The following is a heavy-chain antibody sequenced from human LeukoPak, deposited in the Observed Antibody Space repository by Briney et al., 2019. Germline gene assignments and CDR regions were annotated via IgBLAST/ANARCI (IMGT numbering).Heavy chain of an antibody. CDR2: IKQDGSET. CDR1: GFTFSNYW. J-gene: IGHJ4*02. CDR3: ARKGGTRGPLNY. Sequence: GGSLRLSCAASGFTFSNYWMSWVRQAPGKGLEWVADIKQDGSETYYVDSVKGRFTISRDNAKNSLFLQMNSLTAEDTAVYYCARKGGTRGPLNYWGQGTLVTVSS. D-gene: IGHD2-8*01. V-gene: IGHV3-7*01.